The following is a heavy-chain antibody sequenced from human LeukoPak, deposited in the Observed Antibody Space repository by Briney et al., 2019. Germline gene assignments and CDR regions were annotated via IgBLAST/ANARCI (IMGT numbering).Heavy chain of an antibody. Sequence: ASVKVSCKASVYTFTSCDTNWVRQATGQGLEWMGWMNPNSGNTGYGQSFQGRITMTRDISIGTAYMELSNLTSEDAAIYYCTRGSSGRRDNWGQGTLVTVSA. CDR3: TRGSSGRRDN. J-gene: IGHJ4*02. V-gene: IGHV1-8*01. D-gene: IGHD6-19*01. CDR1: VYTFTSCD. CDR2: MNPNSGNT.